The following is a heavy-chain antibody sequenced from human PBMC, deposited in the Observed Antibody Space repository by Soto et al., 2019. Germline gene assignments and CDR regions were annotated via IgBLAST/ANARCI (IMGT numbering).Heavy chain of an antibody. V-gene: IGHV3-30-3*01. CDR3: ASGHSSSQYFFGC. Sequence: LRLSCAASGFTFSTYAMHWVRQAPGKGLEWVAVISYEGSNKYYADSVKGRFTISRDNSKSTLFLQMNSLRVEDTAVYYCASGHSSSQYFFGCWGQGTLVTVSS. D-gene: IGHD6-13*01. J-gene: IGHJ4*02. CDR2: ISYEGSNK. CDR1: GFTFSTYA.